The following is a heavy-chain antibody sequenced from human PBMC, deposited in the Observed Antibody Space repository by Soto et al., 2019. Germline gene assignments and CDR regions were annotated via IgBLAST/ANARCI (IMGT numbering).Heavy chain of an antibody. V-gene: IGHV4-39*01. J-gene: IGHJ6*02. CDR3: ARQHGNPYYYYGMDV. CDR2: IYYSGST. D-gene: IGHD1-1*01. CDR1: GGSISSSSYY. Sequence: PSETLSLTCTVSGGSISSSSYYWGWIRQPPGKGLEWIGSIYYSGSTYYNPSLKSRVTISVDTSKNQFSLKLSSVTAADTAVYYCARQHGNPYYYYGMDVWGQGTTGTVSS.